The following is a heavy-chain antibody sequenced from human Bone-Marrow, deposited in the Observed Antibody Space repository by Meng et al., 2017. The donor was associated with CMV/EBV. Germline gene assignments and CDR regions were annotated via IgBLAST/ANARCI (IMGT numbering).Heavy chain of an antibody. V-gene: IGHV3-30*04. D-gene: IGHD6-6*01. CDR3: ARVCIAARLGWCDP. Sequence: GESLMISCAASGFTFSSYAMHWVRQAPGKGLEWVAVISYDGSNKYYADSVKGRFTISRDNSKNTLYLQMNSLRAEDTAVYYCARVCIAARLGWCDPWGQGNLVNVSS. J-gene: IGHJ5*02. CDR1: GFTFSSYA. CDR2: ISYDGSNK.